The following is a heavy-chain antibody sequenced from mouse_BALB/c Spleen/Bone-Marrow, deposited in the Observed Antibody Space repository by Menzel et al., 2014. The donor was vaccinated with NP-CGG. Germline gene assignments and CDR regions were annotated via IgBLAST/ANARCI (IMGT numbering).Heavy chain of an antibody. CDR3: ARWGRYDWYFDV. D-gene: IGHD2-14*01. Sequence: VQLQQSGPELVKPGASVKMSCKASGYTFTSYIMHWVRQKPGQGLEWIGYIHPYNDDSKFNEKFEGKATLTSDKPSNTAYMELSSLTSEGSAVYYCARWGRYDWYFDVWGAGTTVTVSS. J-gene: IGHJ1*01. CDR2: IHPYNDDS. CDR1: GYTFTSYI. V-gene: IGHV1-14*01.